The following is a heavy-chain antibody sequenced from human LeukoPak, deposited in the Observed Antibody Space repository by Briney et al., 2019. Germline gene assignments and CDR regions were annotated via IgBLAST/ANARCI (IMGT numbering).Heavy chain of an antibody. J-gene: IGHJ5*02. D-gene: IGHD2/OR15-2a*01. CDR3: ARRIWRSESGSWFDP. CDR2: IYTGGST. Sequence: SETLSLICTVSSYSISSYYWSWIRQPPGKGLEWIGYIYTGGSTKYNPSLKSRVTLSVDTSKNQFSLNLSSVTTADTAVYYCARRIWRSESGSWFDPWGQGTLVTVSS. V-gene: IGHV4-59*01. CDR1: SYSISSYY.